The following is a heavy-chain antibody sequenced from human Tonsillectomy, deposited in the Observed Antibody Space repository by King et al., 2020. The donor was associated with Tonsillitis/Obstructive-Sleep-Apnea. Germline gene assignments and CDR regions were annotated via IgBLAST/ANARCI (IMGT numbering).Heavy chain of an antibody. V-gene: IGHV1-18*01. CDR2: ISGHNGNT. J-gene: IGHJ6*03. CDR3: ARPVSGYQRESLDYFYYMEL. D-gene: IGHD6-13*01. CDR1: GYTFISYG. Sequence: VQLVESGAEVKKPGASVKVSCKASGYTFISYGITWVRQAPGQGLEWMGWISGHNGNTNYAQKLQGRVTMTTDTSTNTAYMELRSLRFDDTAVYYCARPVSGYQRESLDYFYYMELWGKGTTVTVSS.